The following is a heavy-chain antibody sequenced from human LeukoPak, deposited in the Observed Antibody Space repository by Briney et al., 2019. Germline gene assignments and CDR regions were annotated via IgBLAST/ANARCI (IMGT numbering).Heavy chain of an antibody. V-gene: IGHV4-61*02. Sequence: SQTLSLTCTVSGGSISSGSYYWSWLRQPAGKGLEWIGRIYTSGSTNYNPSLKSRVTISVDTSKNQFSLKLSSVTAADTAVYYCARSAITMVRGVIIMGGYFDYWGQGTLVTVSS. D-gene: IGHD3-10*01. CDR2: IYTSGST. CDR3: ARSAITMVRGVIIMGGYFDY. J-gene: IGHJ4*02. CDR1: GGSISSGSYY.